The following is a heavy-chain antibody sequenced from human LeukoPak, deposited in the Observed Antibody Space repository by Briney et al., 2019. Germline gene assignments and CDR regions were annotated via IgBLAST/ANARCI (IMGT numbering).Heavy chain of an antibody. CDR3: ARQTMGVRGGEWDY. D-gene: IGHD3-10*01. J-gene: IGHJ4*02. CDR1: GYRFKEYW. CDR2: IYPDDSDI. Sequence: GESLKISCKGSGYRFKEYWIGWVRQMPGKGLEWMGIIYPDDSDIRCSPSFQGQVTISADRSISIAYLQWSSLKASDTAMYYCARQTMGVRGGEWDYWGQGTLVTVSS. V-gene: IGHV5-51*01.